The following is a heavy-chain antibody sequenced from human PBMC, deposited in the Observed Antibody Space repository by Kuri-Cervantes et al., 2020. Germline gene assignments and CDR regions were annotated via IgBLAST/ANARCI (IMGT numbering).Heavy chain of an antibody. CDR1: GFTFSSYS. CDR2: ISGSGGST. J-gene: IGHJ6*03. CDR3: ARVGAYYYYYMDV. Sequence: GESLKISCAASGFTFSSYSMNWVRQAPGKGLEWVSAISGSGGSTYYADSVKGRFTISRDNSKNTLYLQMGSLRAEDMAVYYCARVGAYYYYYMDVWGKGTTVTVSS. V-gene: IGHV3-64*02. D-gene: IGHD3-16*01.